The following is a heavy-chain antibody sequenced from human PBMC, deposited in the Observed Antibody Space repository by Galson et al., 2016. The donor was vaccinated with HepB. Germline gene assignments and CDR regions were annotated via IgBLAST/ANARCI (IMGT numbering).Heavy chain of an antibody. CDR2: INLSGGST. CDR1: GQNFTTYY. J-gene: IGHJ5*02. Sequence: SVKVSCKASGQNFTTYYIHWVRQAPGQGLEWMGIINLSGGSTDYAQKFQGRVTLTRDTSTSTVYMELSSLRSEDTAVYYSARGLGSGWSYRFDPWGQGTLVTVSS. V-gene: IGHV1-46*01. D-gene: IGHD6-19*01. CDR3: ARGLGSGWSYRFDP.